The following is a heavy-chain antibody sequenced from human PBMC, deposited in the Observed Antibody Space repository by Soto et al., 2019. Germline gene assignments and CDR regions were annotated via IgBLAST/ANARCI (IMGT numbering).Heavy chain of an antibody. Sequence: VQLVESGGGLVKPGGSLRLSCAASGFTFSDYYMSWIRQAPGKGLEWVSYISSSSSYTNYADSVKGRFTISRDNAKNSLYLQMNSLRAEDTAVYYCARPMSSGWHLDYWGQGTLVTVSS. D-gene: IGHD6-19*01. CDR3: ARPMSSGWHLDY. CDR2: ISSSSSYT. J-gene: IGHJ4*02. V-gene: IGHV3-11*06. CDR1: GFTFSDYY.